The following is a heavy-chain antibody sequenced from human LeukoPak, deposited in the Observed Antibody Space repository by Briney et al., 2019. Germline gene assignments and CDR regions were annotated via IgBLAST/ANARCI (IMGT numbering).Heavy chain of an antibody. V-gene: IGHV4-34*01. D-gene: IGHD2-15*01. Sequence: SETLSLTCAVYGGSFSGYYWSWIRQPPGKGLEWIGEINHSGSTNYNPSLKSRVTISVDRSKNQFSLKLSSVTAADTAVYYCARVVKGVATAFDYWGQGTLVTVSS. CDR1: GGSFSGYY. CDR2: INHSGST. J-gene: IGHJ4*02. CDR3: ARVVKGVATAFDY.